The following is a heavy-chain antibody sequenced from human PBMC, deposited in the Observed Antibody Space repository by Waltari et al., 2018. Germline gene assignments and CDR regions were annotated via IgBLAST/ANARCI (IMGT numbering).Heavy chain of an antibody. V-gene: IGHV3-9*01. CDR1: GFTFDDYA. CDR3: AKDIGSPDYDSSGYYYYYGMDV. J-gene: IGHJ6*02. D-gene: IGHD3-22*01. Sequence: EVQLVESGGGLVQPGTSLRLSCAASGFTFDDYAMHWVRQAPGKGLEWVSGISLNSVSIGYADSVKGRFTISRDNAKNSLYLQMNSLRAEDTALYYCAKDIGSPDYDSSGYYYYYGMDVWGQGTTVTVSS. CDR2: ISLNSVSI.